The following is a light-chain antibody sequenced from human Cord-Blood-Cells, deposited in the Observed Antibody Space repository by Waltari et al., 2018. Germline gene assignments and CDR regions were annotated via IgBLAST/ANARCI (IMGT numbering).Light chain of an antibody. CDR2: GNS. V-gene: IGLV1-40*01. CDR1: SSHIGAGYD. Sequence: QSVLTQQPSVSGAPGQRVTISCTGSSSHIGAGYDVHWYQQLPGTAPKLLIYGNSNRPSGVPDRFSGSKSGTSASLAITGLQAEDEADYYCQSYDSSLSGYVFGTGTKVTVL. J-gene: IGLJ1*01. CDR3: QSYDSSLSGYV.